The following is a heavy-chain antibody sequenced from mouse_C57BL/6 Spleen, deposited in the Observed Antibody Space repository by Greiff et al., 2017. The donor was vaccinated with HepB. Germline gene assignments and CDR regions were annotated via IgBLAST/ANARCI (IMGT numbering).Heavy chain of an antibody. CDR2: IWTGGGT. D-gene: IGHD2-12*01. J-gene: IGHJ1*03. Sequence: VQLVESGPGLVAPSQSLSITCTVSGFSFTSYAISWVRQPPGKGLEWLGLIWTGGGTNYNSALKSRLSISKDNSKSQVFLKMNSLQTDDTARYYCARKAAAYYSDYFDVWGTGTTVTVSS. V-gene: IGHV2-9-1*01. CDR1: GFSFTSYA. CDR3: ARKAAAYYSDYFDV.